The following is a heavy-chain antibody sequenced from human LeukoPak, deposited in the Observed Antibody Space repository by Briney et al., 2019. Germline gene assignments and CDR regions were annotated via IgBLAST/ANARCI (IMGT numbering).Heavy chain of an antibody. CDR2: IYYSGST. V-gene: IGHV4-39*01. D-gene: IGHD3-10*01. CDR3: ARYYGSGSKTVRAIDY. CDR1: GGSVISSSDL. J-gene: IGHJ4*02. Sequence: SETLSLTCTVSGGSVISSSDLWVWIRQPPGKGLEWIGAIYYSGSTYYDPSLKSRINISIDTSKNQFFLRVTSVTAADTAVYYRARYYGSGSKTVRAIDYWGQGTLVIVSS.